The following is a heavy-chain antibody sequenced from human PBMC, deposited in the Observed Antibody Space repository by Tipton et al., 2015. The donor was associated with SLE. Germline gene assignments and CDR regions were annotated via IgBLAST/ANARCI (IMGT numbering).Heavy chain of an antibody. CDR2: IDYIGIT. Sequence: TLSLTCTVSGGSISRGNSYWNWIRQPPGKGLEWIGNIDYIGITYDNPSLRSRVTVSIDTSKNHFSLKLTSVTAADTAVYHCARELGSGWTEAFRYFDYWGQGILVTVSS. D-gene: IGHD6-25*01. CDR3: ARELGSGWTEAFRYFDY. J-gene: IGHJ4*02. CDR1: GGSISRGNSY. V-gene: IGHV4-39*07.